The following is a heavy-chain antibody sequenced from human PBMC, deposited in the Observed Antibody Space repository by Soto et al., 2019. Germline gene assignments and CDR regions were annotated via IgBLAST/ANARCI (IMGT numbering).Heavy chain of an antibody. CDR1: GFSLTTSVVG. V-gene: IGHV2-5*01. D-gene: IGHD2-2*01. Sequence: SGPTLVNPTQTLTLTCTFSGFSLTTSVVGAGWIRQPPGKALEWLALIYWNDDKRYSPSLKGRLTITKDTSKNQVVLAMTNMDPVDTATYYCSHHTKTPATNWFDPWGLGSLVTVSS. J-gene: IGHJ5*02. CDR2: IYWNDDK. CDR3: SHHTKTPATNWFDP.